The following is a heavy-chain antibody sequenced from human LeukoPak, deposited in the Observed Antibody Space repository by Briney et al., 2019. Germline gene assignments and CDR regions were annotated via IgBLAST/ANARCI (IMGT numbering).Heavy chain of an antibody. Sequence: GGSLRLSCAASGFTSSSYAMSWVRQAPGKGLEWDSAISGSGGSTYYADSVKGRFTISRDNSKNTLYLQMNSLRAEDTAAYYCANLAVYSYGYSFWGQGTLVTVSS. V-gene: IGHV3-23*01. CDR3: ANLAVYSYGYSF. CDR1: GFTSSSYA. D-gene: IGHD5-18*01. J-gene: IGHJ4*02. CDR2: ISGSGGST.